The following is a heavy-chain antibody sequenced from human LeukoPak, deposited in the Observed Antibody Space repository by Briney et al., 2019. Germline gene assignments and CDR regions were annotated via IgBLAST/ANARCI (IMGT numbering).Heavy chain of an antibody. Sequence: GRFTISRDNAKKSLFLQVSSLRGEDTAVYYCARGRGFSYGIDFWGQGTLVTVSS. D-gene: IGHD5-18*01. V-gene: IGHV3-7*04. J-gene: IGHJ4*02. CDR3: ARGRGFSYGIDF.